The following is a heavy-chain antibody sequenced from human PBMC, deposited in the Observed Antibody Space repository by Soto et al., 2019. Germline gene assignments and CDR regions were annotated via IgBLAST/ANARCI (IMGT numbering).Heavy chain of an antibody. CDR1: GGTFSNYA. J-gene: IGHJ6*02. Sequence: QVQLVQSGAEVKKPGSSVKVSCKVSGGTFSNYAIDWVRLAPGHGLEWMGGIVPIFGTTYYTQKFQGRATIIADDSTTTAYVERSSLRSEDTAIYYCARVEAVAGLYNYHGLDVWGQGTAVTVSS. D-gene: IGHD6-19*01. CDR2: IVPIFGTT. V-gene: IGHV1-69*12. CDR3: ARVEAVAGLYNYHGLDV.